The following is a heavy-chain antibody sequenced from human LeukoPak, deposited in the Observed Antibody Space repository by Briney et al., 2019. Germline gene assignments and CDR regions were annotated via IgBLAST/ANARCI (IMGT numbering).Heavy chain of an antibody. CDR1: GFTFSSNW. Sequence: GGSLRLSCAASGFTFSSNWMTWVRQAPGKGLEWVANIKQDGSEKYFLDSVNGRFTTSRDNPNNSLYLQMTGLRAEDTSMYYCARDAFSRISIFGVVSDAFDLWGQGTMVTVSS. D-gene: IGHD3-3*01. V-gene: IGHV3-7*01. CDR3: ARDAFSRISIFGVVSDAFDL. CDR2: IKQDGSEK. J-gene: IGHJ3*01.